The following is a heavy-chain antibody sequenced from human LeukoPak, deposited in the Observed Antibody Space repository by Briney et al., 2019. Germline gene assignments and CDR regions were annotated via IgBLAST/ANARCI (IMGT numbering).Heavy chain of an antibody. D-gene: IGHD5-18*01. V-gene: IGHV4-30-4*01. CDR2: IFYSGST. J-gene: IGHJ6*02. CDR3: AQEPRDTPPHYYGMDV. CDR1: GGSISSGDYY. Sequence: SETLSLTCTVSGGSISSGDYYWSWIRQPPGKGLEWIGYIFYSGSTYYNPSLKSRVTISVDTSKNQFFLKVSSVTAADTAVYYCAQEPRDTPPHYYGMDVWGQGTTVTVSS.